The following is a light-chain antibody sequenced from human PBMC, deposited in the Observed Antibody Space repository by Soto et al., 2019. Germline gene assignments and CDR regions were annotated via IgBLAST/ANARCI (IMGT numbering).Light chain of an antibody. CDR1: SSDVGGYNY. Sequence: QSALTQPASVSGSPGQSIAISCTGTSSDVGGYNYVSWYQQHPGKAPKLMIYDVSNRPSGVSDRFSGSKSGNTASLTISGRHAEDEADYYCSSYTTSSTYVFGTGTKLTVL. CDR3: SSYTTSSTYV. V-gene: IGLV2-14*01. CDR2: DVS. J-gene: IGLJ1*01.